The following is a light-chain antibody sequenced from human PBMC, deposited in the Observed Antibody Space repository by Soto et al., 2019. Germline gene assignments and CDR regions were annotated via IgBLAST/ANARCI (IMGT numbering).Light chain of an antibody. J-gene: IGKJ2*01. CDR1: QSISSY. CDR2: AAS. Sequence: DIQMTQSPSSLSASVGDRVTITCRASQSISSYLNWYQQKPGKAPKLLIYAASSLQSGVPSRFSGSGSGTAVSITIISLQPADFATYYYQQSYNTPLYTFGQGTKVEIK. CDR3: QQSYNTPLYT. V-gene: IGKV1-39*01.